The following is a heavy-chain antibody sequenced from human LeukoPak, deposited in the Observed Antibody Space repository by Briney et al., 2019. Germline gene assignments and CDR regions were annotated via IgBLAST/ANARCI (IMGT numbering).Heavy chain of an antibody. Sequence: PGGSLRLSCAASKFTFSDYGMNWVRQAPGKGLEWVSYISSSSSTIYYGDSVKGRFTISRDNAKNSLYLQMNSLRTEDMALYYCAKGGGGRLIYYYYMDVWGKGTTVTVSS. CDR2: ISSSSSTI. J-gene: IGHJ6*03. CDR3: AKGGGGRLIYYYYMDV. D-gene: IGHD3-16*01. CDR1: KFTFSDYG. V-gene: IGHV3-48*04.